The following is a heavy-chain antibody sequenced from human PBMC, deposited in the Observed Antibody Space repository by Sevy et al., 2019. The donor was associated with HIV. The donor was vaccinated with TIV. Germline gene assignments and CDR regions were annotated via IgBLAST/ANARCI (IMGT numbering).Heavy chain of an antibody. CDR3: ARVGYVDTSMVSAFDI. Sequence: GGSLRLSCAASGFTFSSYEMNWVRQAPGKGLEWVSYISSSGSTIYYADSVKGRFTISRDNAKNSLYLQMNSLRAEDTATYYCARVGYVDTSMVSAFDIWGQGTMVTVSS. CDR2: ISSSGSTI. D-gene: IGHD5-18*01. CDR1: GFTFSSYE. V-gene: IGHV3-48*03. J-gene: IGHJ3*02.